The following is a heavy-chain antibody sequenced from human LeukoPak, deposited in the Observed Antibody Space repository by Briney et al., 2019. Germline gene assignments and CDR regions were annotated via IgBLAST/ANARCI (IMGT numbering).Heavy chain of an antibody. CDR3: ARDPTLYY. Sequence: ASVKVSCKASGYTFTSYYMHWVRQAPGQGLGWMGIINPSGGSTNYAQKFQGRVTMTRDMSSSTVYMELSSLRSEDTAVYYCARDPTLYYWGQGTLVTVSS. J-gene: IGHJ4*02. V-gene: IGHV1-46*01. CDR1: GYTFTSYY. CDR2: INPSGGST.